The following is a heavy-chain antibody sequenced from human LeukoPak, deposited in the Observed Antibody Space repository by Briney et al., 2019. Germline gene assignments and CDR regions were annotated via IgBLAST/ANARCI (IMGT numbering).Heavy chain of an antibody. D-gene: IGHD1-26*01. Sequence: TSETLSLTCTVSGGSISSGDYYWSWIRQPPGKGLEWIGYIYYSGSTYYNLSLKSRVTISVDTSKNQFSLKLSSVTAADTAVYYCARVLATSGSYYFPPDWYFDLWGRGTLVTVSS. V-gene: IGHV4-30-4*01. CDR3: ARVLATSGSYYFPPDWYFDL. CDR1: GGSISSGDYY. J-gene: IGHJ2*01. CDR2: IYYSGST.